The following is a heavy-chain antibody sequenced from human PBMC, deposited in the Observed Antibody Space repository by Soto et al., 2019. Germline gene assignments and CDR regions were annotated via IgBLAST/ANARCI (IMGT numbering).Heavy chain of an antibody. Sequence: SETLSLTCTSSGDSITRNSYFWAWIRQPPGKGLEWIGSIYYSGTTYYNQSLKSRVTISVDRSKNQFPLKLSSVTAADTALYYCARHFSVDYFDYWGQGARVTVSS. CDR2: IYYSGTT. V-gene: IGHV4-39*01. CDR1: GDSITRNSYF. J-gene: IGHJ4*02. CDR3: ARHFSVDYFDY.